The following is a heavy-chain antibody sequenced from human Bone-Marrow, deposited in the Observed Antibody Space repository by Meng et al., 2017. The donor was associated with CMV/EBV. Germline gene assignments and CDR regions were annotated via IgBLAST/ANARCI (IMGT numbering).Heavy chain of an antibody. V-gene: IGHV4-59*01. D-gene: IGHD4-17*01. CDR3: AREATVSLAYYFDY. J-gene: IGHJ4*02. CDR2: IYYSGST. Sequence: SETLSLTCTVSGGSISSYYWSWIRQPPGKGLEWIGYIYYSGSTNYNPSLKSRVTISVDTSKNQFSLKLSSVTAADTAAYYCAREATVSLAYYFDYWGQGTLVTVSS. CDR1: GGSISSYY.